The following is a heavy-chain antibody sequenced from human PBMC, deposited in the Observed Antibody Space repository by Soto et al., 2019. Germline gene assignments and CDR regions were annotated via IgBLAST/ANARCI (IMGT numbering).Heavy chain of an antibody. CDR2: ISAYNGNT. Sequence: GASVKVSCKASGYTFTSYGISWVRQAPGQGLEWMGWISAYNGNTNYAQKFQGRVTMTTDTSTSTVYMELRSLRSEDKAVYYCARGVPYSSSWSSFDYWGQGTLVTVSS. D-gene: IGHD6-13*01. J-gene: IGHJ4*02. CDR1: GYTFTSYG. V-gene: IGHV1-18*01. CDR3: ARGVPYSSSWSSFDY.